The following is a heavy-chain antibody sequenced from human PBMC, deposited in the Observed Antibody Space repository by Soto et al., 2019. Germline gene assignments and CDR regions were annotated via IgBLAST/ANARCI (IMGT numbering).Heavy chain of an antibody. V-gene: IGHV3-33*01. J-gene: IGHJ6*04. CDR2: IWYDVSNK. Sequence: GGSLKLSCAASGFTFSTYGMHWVRQSPGKGLEWVGIIWYDVSNKYYADSVKGRFTISRDNSKNTLYLQIKSLRAEDTGVYYCARDDSTGYIGSEYRPHYYDLRVWGKGTTVTGSS. CDR1: GFTFSTYG. CDR3: ARDDSTGYIGSEYRPHYYDLRV. D-gene: IGHD5-12*01.